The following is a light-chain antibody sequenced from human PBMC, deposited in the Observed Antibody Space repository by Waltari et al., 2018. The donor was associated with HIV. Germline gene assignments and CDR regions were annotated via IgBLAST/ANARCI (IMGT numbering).Light chain of an antibody. Sequence: SYVLTQPPSVSVAPGKTARITCGGNKIGIKSVHWYQQKPGQSPVLDIYDDSDRPSGIPERFSGSNSGNTATLTISRVEAGDEADYYCQVWDSSSDLNWVFGGGTKLTVL. CDR2: DDS. CDR1: KIGIKS. V-gene: IGLV3-21*04. J-gene: IGLJ3*02. CDR3: QVWDSSSDLNWV.